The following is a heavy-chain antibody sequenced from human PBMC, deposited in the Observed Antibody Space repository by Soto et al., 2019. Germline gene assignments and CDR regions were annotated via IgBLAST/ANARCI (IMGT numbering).Heavy chain of an antibody. D-gene: IGHD2-15*01. CDR2: ISGSGGST. J-gene: IGHJ3*02. CDR1: GFTFSSYA. CDR3: AKTEDIVVVVAATPLECAFDI. Sequence: GGSLRLSCAASGFTFSSYAMSWVRQAPGKGLEWVSAISGSGGSTYYADSVKGRFTISRDNSKNTLYLQMNSLRAEDTAVYYCAKTEDIVVVVAATPLECAFDIWGQGTMVTVSS. V-gene: IGHV3-23*01.